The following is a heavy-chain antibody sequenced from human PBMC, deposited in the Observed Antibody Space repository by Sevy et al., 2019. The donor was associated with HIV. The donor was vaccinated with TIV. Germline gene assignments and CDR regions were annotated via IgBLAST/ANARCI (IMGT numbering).Heavy chain of an antibody. D-gene: IGHD6-13*01. CDR3: ARDRSPRYSSRWYYFDY. Sequence: ASVKVSCKASGYTFTSYGISWVRQAPGQGLEWMGWISAYNGNTNYAQKLQGRVTMTTDTSTSTAYMGLRSLRSEDTAVYYCARDRSPRYSSRWYYFDYWGQGTLVTVSS. J-gene: IGHJ4*02. CDR1: GYTFTSYG. CDR2: ISAYNGNT. V-gene: IGHV1-18*01.